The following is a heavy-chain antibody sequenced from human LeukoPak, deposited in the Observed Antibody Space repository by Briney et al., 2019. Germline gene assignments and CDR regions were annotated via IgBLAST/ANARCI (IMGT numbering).Heavy chain of an antibody. CDR1: GFTFSSYA. J-gene: IGHJ4*02. Sequence: GGSLRLSCAASGFTFSSYAMSWVRQAPGKGLEWVSAISGSGGSTYYADSVKGRFTISGDNSKNTLYLQMNSLRAEDTAVYYCAKDRSPKYFDWLTYYFDYWGQGTLVTVSS. CDR2: ISGSGGST. CDR3: AKDRSPKYFDWLTYYFDY. V-gene: IGHV3-23*01. D-gene: IGHD3-9*01.